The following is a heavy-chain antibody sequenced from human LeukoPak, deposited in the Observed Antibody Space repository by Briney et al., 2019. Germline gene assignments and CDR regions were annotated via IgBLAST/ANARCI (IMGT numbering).Heavy chain of an antibody. CDR3: ARTYFYASSGAGAGYFDH. J-gene: IGHJ4*02. Sequence: PGGSLRLSCAASGFTFDDYAMHWVRQAPGKGLEWVSGISWDSGSIGYADSVQGRFTISRDNAKNSLYLQMGSLRAEDTALYYCARTYFYASSGAGAGYFDHWGQGTLVTVSS. CDR2: ISWDSGSI. D-gene: IGHD3-22*01. CDR1: GFTFDDYA. V-gene: IGHV3-9*01.